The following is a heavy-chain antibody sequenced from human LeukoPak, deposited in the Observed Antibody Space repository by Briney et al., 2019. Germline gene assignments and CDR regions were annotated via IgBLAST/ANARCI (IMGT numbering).Heavy chain of an antibody. CDR1: GYTFTSYD. D-gene: IGHD4-17*01. CDR3: ARGLMTTVTTSLDY. CDR2: MNPKSGNT. J-gene: IGHJ4*02. Sequence: ASVKVSCKASGYTFTSYDTNWVRQATGQGLEWMGWMNPKSGNTGYAQKFQGRVTMTRDMSTSTVYMELSSLRSEDTAVYYCARGLMTTVTTSLDYWGQGTLVTVSS. V-gene: IGHV1-8*01.